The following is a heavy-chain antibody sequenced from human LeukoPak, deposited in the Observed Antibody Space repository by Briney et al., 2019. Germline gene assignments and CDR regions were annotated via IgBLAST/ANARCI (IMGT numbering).Heavy chain of an antibody. J-gene: IGHJ4*02. CDR2: IIPIFGTA. D-gene: IGHD3-10*01. CDR1: GGTFSSYA. V-gene: IGHV1-69*13. CDR3: ASQLYYGTSYDVY. Sequence: ASVKVSCKASGGTFSSYAISWVRQAPGQGLEWMGGIIPIFGTANYAQKFQGRVTITADESTSTAYMELSSLRSEDTAVYYCASQLYYGTSYDVYWGQGTLVTVSS.